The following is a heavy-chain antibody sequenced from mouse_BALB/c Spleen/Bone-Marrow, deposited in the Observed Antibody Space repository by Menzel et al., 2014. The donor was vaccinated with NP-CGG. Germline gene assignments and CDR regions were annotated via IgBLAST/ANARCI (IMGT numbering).Heavy chain of an antibody. V-gene: IGHV5-6-5*01. CDR3: ARGRTRGYTMDY. J-gene: IGHJ4*01. CDR2: ISSGSST. Sequence: EVKVEESGGGLVKPGGSLKLSCAASGFTFSSYAMSWVRQTPEKRLEWVASISSGSSTYYPDSVKGRSTISRDNARNILYLQMSSLRSEDTAMYYCARGRTRGYTMDYWGQGTSVTVSS. CDR1: GFTFSSYA.